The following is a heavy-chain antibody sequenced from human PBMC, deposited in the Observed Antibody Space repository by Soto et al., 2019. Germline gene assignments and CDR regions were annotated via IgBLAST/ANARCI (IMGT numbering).Heavy chain of an antibody. Sequence: SETLSLTCTVSGGSITSDYSCWSWIRQPPGEGLEWIGHIFDSGTTYTNPSLRSRVAISLDTSKNQFSLTLSSVTAAETAVYYCARQSSGWYNWFDPWGQGTLVTVSS. D-gene: IGHD6-19*01. J-gene: IGHJ5*02. V-gene: IGHV4-30-4*01. CDR1: GGSITSDYSC. CDR3: ARQSSGWYNWFDP. CDR2: IFDSGTT.